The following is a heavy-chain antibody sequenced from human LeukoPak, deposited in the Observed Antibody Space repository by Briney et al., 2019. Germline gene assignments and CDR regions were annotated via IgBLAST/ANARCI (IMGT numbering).Heavy chain of an antibody. CDR1: GGSISSYY. V-gene: IGHV4-59*01. J-gene: IGHJ1*01. CDR2: IYYSGST. D-gene: IGHD5-24*01. CDR3: ARVGMATIDTYFQH. Sequence: SETLSLTCTVSGGSISSYYWSWIRQDPGKGLEWIGYIYYSGSTNYNPSLKSRVTISVDTSKNQFSLKLSSVTAADTAVYYCARVGMATIDTYFQHWGQGTLVTVSS.